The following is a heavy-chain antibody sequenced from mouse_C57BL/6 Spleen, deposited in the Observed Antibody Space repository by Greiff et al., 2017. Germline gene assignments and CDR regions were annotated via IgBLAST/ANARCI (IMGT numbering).Heavy chain of an antibody. CDR2: IDPETGGT. V-gene: IGHV1-15*01. CDR3: TRSSVVATDYYAMDY. D-gene: IGHD1-1*01. CDR1: GYTFTDYE. Sequence: VQLQQSGAELVRPGASVTLSCKASGYTFTDYEMHWVKQTPVHGLEWIGAIDPETGGTAYNQKFKGKAILTADKSSSTAYMELRSLTSEDSAVYYCTRSSVVATDYYAMDYWGQGTSVTVSS. J-gene: IGHJ4*01.